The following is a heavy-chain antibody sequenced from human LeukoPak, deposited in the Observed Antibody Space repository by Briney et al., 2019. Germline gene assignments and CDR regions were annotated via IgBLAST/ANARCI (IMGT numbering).Heavy chain of an antibody. J-gene: IGHJ5*02. Sequence: PSETLSLTCAVYGGSFSGYYWSWIRQPPGKGLEWIGEINHSGSTNYNPSLKSRVTISVDTSKNQFSLRLSSVTAADTAVYYCARDGYNLIWFDPWGQGTLVTVSS. CDR2: INHSGST. D-gene: IGHD5-24*01. CDR3: ARDGYNLIWFDP. V-gene: IGHV4-34*01. CDR1: GGSFSGYY.